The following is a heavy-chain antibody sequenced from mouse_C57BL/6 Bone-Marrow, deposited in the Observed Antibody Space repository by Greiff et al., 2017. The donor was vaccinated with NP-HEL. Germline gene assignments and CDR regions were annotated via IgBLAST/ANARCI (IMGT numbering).Heavy chain of an antibody. Sequence: QVQLQQPGAELVKPGASVKMSCKASGYTFTSYWITWVKQRPGQGLEWIGDIYPGSGSTNYNEKFKSKATLTVYTSSSTPYMQLSSLTSEDSAVYYCARRVWFRTLAYWGQGTLVTVSA. D-gene: IGHD2-10*02. V-gene: IGHV1-55*01. CDR2: IYPGSGST. CDR3: ARRVWFRTLAY. J-gene: IGHJ3*01. CDR1: GYTFTSYW.